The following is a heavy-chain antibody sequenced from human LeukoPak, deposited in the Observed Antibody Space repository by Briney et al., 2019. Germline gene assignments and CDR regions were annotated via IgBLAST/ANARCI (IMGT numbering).Heavy chain of an antibody. CDR3: ASRRYSGSYYVGYYYYGMDV. CDR2: IIPIFGTA. Sequence: GASVKVSCKASGGTFSSYAISWVRQAPGQGLEWMGGIIPIFGTANYAQKFQGRVTITADESTSTAYMELSSLRSEDTAVYYCASRRYSGSYYVGYYYYGMDVWGQGTTVTVSS. CDR1: GGTFSSYA. D-gene: IGHD1-26*01. J-gene: IGHJ6*02. V-gene: IGHV1-69*13.